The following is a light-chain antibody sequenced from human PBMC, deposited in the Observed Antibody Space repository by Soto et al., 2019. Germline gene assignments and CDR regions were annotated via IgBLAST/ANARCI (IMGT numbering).Light chain of an antibody. CDR1: QTISKW. V-gene: IGKV1-5*01. CDR3: QQYQRFGP. CDR2: DAS. J-gene: IGKJ1*01. Sequence: DIQMTQSPATLSASVGDRVTISCRASQTISKWLAWYQQKPGKAPKWLIYDASSLETGVPSRFSGSGSGTEFTLTISSLQPDDFATYYCQQYQRFGPFGQGTKGEVK.